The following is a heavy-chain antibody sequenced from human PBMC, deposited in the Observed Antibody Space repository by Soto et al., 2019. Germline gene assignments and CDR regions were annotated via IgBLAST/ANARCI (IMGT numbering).Heavy chain of an antibody. CDR2: ISFDGTKE. CDR1: GFIFNNYA. CDR3: ASAVVDWQYFDY. Sequence: QVQLVESGGGVVQPGTSLRLSCAASGFIFNNYALYWVRQAPGKGLEWVASISFDGTKENYADSVKGRCSISRDKSNNTLYLEMNSLRGEDTAVYYCASAVVDWQYFDYWGQGTLVTVSS. J-gene: IGHJ4*02. D-gene: IGHD2-15*01. V-gene: IGHV3-30-3*01.